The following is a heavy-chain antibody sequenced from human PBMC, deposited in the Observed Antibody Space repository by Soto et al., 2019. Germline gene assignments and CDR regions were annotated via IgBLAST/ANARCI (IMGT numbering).Heavy chain of an antibody. Sequence: VGSLRLSCAASGFSFSTYSMNWVRQAPGKGLEWVSSIHSSSRYIYYADSVKGRFTISRDNAKNSLFLQMSSLRAEDTAVYYCARGSQNFWMREDAFDIWGQGTMVTVSS. CDR1: GFSFSTYS. CDR2: IHSSSRYI. D-gene: IGHD3-3*01. CDR3: ARGSQNFWMREDAFDI. J-gene: IGHJ3*02. V-gene: IGHV3-21*01.